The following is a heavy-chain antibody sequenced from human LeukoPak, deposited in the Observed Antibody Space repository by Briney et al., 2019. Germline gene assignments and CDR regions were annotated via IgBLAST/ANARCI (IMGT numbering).Heavy chain of an antibody. CDR2: TYYRSKWYN. Sequence: SQTLSLTCAISGDIVSSNSAAWNWIRQSPSRGLEWLGRTYYRSKWYNDYAVSVKSRITINPDTSKHQFSLQLNSVTPEDTAVYYCARGAEQCDPQRCTYYYYYYMDVWGEGTTVTVSS. J-gene: IGHJ6*03. CDR1: GDIVSSNSAA. D-gene: IGHD6-19*01. CDR3: ARGAEQCDPQRCTYYYYYYMDV. V-gene: IGHV6-1*01.